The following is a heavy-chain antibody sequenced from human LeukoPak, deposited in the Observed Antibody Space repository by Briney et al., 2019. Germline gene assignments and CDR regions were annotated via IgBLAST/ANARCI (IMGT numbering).Heavy chain of an antibody. Sequence: GGSLRLSCAASGFTFSRFPMSWVRQAPGKGLEWVSAISESGTGTYYAGSVKGRFTISRDNSKNTLYLQMNSLRAEDTAVYYCANWQPDPGDYWGQGTLVTVSS. J-gene: IGHJ4*02. CDR2: ISESGTGT. V-gene: IGHV3-23*01. D-gene: IGHD1-14*01. CDR3: ANWQPDPGDY. CDR1: GFTFSRFP.